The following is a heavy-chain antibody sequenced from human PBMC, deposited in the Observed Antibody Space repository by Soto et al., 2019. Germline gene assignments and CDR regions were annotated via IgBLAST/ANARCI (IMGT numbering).Heavy chain of an antibody. CDR2: IIPIFGTA. J-gene: IGHJ4*02. CDR3: ARTPRAGVDLPYYFDY. CDR1: GGTFSSYA. D-gene: IGHD3-3*01. V-gene: IGHV1-69*13. Sequence: GASVKVSCKASGGTFSSYAISWVRQAPGQGLEWMGGIIPIFGTANYAQKFQGRVTITADESTSTAYMELSSLRSEDTAVYYCARTPRAGVDLPYYFDYWGQGTLVTVSS.